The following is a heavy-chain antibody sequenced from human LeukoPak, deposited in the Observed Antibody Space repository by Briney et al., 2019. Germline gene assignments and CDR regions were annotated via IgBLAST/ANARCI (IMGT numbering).Heavy chain of an antibody. V-gene: IGHV1-46*01. D-gene: IGHD2-21*02. Sequence: GASVKVSGKASGYTFTSYYMHWVRQAPGQGLEWMGIINPSGGSTSYAQKFQGRVTMTRDMSTSTVYMELSSLRSEDTAVYYCARDKVVTAIRYHFQHWGQGTLVTVSS. CDR3: ARDKVVTAIRYHFQH. CDR2: INPSGGST. J-gene: IGHJ1*01. CDR1: GYTFTSYY.